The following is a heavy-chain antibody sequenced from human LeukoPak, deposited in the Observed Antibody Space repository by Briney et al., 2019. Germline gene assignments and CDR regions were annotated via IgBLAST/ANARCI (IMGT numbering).Heavy chain of an antibody. J-gene: IGHJ4*02. D-gene: IGHD4-11*01. V-gene: IGHV1-2*06. Sequence: GASGKVSCKASGYTFTGDYMHWVRQAPGQGLEWMGRINPNSGGTNYAQKFQGRVTMTRDTSISTAYMELSRLRSDDTAVYYCARALYSNYAGGYWGQGTLVTVST. CDR2: INPNSGGT. CDR3: ARALYSNYAGGY. CDR1: GYTFTGDY.